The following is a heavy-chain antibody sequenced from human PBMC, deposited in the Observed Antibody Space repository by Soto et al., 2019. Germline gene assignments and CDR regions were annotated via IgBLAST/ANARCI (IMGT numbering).Heavy chain of an antibody. CDR1: GVTFSSYA. CDR2: IIPIFGTA. CDR3: ARDPYSSSSNWFDP. J-gene: IGHJ5*02. Sequence: SVKVSCKASGVTFSSYAISWVRQAPGQGLEWMGGIIPIFGTANYAQKFQGRVTITADESTSTAYMELSSLRSEDTAVYYCARDPYSSSSNWFDPWGQGTLVTVSS. V-gene: IGHV1-69*13. D-gene: IGHD6-6*01.